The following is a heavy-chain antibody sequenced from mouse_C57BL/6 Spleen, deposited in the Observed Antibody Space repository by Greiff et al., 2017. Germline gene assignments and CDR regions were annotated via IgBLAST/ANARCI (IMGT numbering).Heavy chain of an antibody. CDR2: IHPNSGST. CDR3: ASYYVSSNYYAMDY. D-gene: IGHD1-1*01. J-gene: IGHJ4*01. CDR1: GYTFTSYW. Sequence: QVQLQQPGAELVKPGASVKLSCKASGYTFTSYWMHWVKQRPGQGLEWIGMIHPNSGSTNYNEKFKSKATLTVDKSSTTAYMQLSSLTSEDSAVSYCASYYVSSNYYAMDYWGQGTSVTVSS. V-gene: IGHV1-64*01.